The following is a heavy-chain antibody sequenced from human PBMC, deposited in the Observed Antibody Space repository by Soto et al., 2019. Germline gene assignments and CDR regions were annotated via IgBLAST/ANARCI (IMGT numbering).Heavy chain of an antibody. V-gene: IGHV1-69*02. J-gene: IGHJ4*02. CDR1: GGTFSSYT. CDR3: AGGGEYSSSTRDY. D-gene: IGHD6-6*01. CDR2: IIPILGIA. Sequence: QVQLVQSGAEVKKPGSSVKVSCKASGGTFSSYTISWVRQAPGQGLEWMGRIIPILGIANYAQKFQGRVTITADKSTSTDYMERSSLRSEDTAVYYGAGGGEYSSSTRDYWGQGTLVTVSS.